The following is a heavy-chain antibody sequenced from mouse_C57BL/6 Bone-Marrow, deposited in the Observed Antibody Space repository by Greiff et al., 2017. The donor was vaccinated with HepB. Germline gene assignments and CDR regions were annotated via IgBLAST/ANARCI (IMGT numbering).Heavy chain of an antibody. V-gene: IGHV1-81*01. CDR1: GYTFTSYG. CDR3: ANPSYSNSLYYYAMDD. Sequence: VQLQQSGAELARPGASVKLSCKASGYTFTSYGISWVKQRTGQGLEWIGEIYPRSGNTYYNEKFKGKATLTADKSSSTAYMELRSLTSEDSAVYFCANPSYSNSLYYYAMDDWGQGTSVTVSS. CDR2: IYPRSGNT. D-gene: IGHD2-5*01. J-gene: IGHJ4*01.